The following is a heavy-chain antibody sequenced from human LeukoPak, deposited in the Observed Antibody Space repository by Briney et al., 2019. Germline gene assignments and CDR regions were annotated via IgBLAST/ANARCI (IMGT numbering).Heavy chain of an antibody. V-gene: IGHV1-18*01. CDR2: ISAYNGNT. Sequence: ASVKVSCKASGYTFTSYGISWVRQAPGRGLEWMGWISAYNGNTNYAQKLQGRVTMTTDTSTSTAYMELRSLRSDDTAVYYCARDYLNYYYYGMDVWGQGTTVTVSS. D-gene: IGHD4-17*01. CDR1: GYTFTSYG. J-gene: IGHJ6*02. CDR3: ARDYLNYYYYGMDV.